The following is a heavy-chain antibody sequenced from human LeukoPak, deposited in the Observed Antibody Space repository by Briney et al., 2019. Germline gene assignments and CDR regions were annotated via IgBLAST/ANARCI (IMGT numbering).Heavy chain of an antibody. CDR3: ARRIDTAMVIDY. CDR1: GLTFSSDG. Sequence: GGSLRLSCAASGLTFSSDGMSWVRQAPGKGLEWVSVISGSGGTTYYADSVKGRFTTSRDNSKKTLYLQMNSLGAEDTAVYYCARRIDTAMVIDYWGQGALVTVSS. J-gene: IGHJ4*02. V-gene: IGHV3-23*01. CDR2: ISGSGGTT. D-gene: IGHD5-18*01.